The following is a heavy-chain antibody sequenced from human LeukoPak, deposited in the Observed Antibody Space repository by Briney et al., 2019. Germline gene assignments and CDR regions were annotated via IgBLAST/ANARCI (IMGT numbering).Heavy chain of an antibody. D-gene: IGHD5-18*01. CDR1: GFTFSSYS. CDR3: ARDSGYSYGWDYYYYGMDV. J-gene: IGHJ6*02. CDR2: ISSSSSTI. V-gene: IGHV3-48*02. Sequence: PGGSLRLSCAASGFTFSSYSMSWVRQAPGKGLEWVSYISSSSSTIYYADSVKGRFTISRDNAKNSLYLQMNSLRDEDTAVYYCARDSGYSYGWDYYYYGMDVWGQGTTVTVSS.